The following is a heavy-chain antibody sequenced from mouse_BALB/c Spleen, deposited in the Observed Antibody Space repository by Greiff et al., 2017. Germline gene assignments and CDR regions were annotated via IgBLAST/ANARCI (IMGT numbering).Heavy chain of an antibody. J-gene: IGHJ3*01. Sequence: VQLQQSGPELVKPGASVKMSCKASGYTFTSYYIHWVKQRPGQGLEWIGWIYPGDGSTKYNEKFKGKTTLTADKSSSTAYMLLSSLTSEDSAIYFCARDYGYGFAYWGQGTLVTVSA. V-gene: IGHV1S56*01. CDR1: GYTFTSYY. D-gene: IGHD1-2*01. CDR3: ARDYGYGFAY. CDR2: IYPGDGST.